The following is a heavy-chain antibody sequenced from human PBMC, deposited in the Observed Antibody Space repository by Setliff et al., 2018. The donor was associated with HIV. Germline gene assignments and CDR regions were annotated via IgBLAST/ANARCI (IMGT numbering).Heavy chain of an antibody. V-gene: IGHV1-2*02. Sequence: ASVKVSCKASGYTFTGYYMHWVRQAPGQGLEWMGWINPNSGGTKYSQQFPGRVTMTRDTSINTAYMELSRLRPDDTAVYYCARDKLEETAESLWGPMKNDAFDIWGPGTLVTVS. D-gene: IGHD3-16*01. CDR3: ARDKLEETAESLWGPMKNDAFDI. J-gene: IGHJ3*02. CDR2: INPNSGGT. CDR1: GYTFTGYY.